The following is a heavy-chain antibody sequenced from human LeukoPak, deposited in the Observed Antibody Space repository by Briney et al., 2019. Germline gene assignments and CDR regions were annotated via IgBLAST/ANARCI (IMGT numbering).Heavy chain of an antibody. CDR3: VNEVGTYYYGMDV. V-gene: IGHV3-64D*06. CDR1: GFTFSSYA. CDR2: ISSNGGST. D-gene: IGHD1-1*01. J-gene: IGHJ6*02. Sequence: PGGSLRLSCSASGFTFSSYAMHWVRQAPGKGLEYVSAISSNGGSTYYADSVKGTFTISRDNSKNTLYLQMSSLRAEDTAVYYCVNEVGTYYYGMDVWGQGTTVTVSS.